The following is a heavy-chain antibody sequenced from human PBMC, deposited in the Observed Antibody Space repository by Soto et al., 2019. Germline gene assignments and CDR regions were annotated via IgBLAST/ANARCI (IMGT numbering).Heavy chain of an antibody. D-gene: IGHD3-16*01. J-gene: IGHJ5*02. CDR1: GASIRSYH. V-gene: IGHV4-4*07. CDR2: MQHTGNT. Sequence: QVQLQESGPGLVKPSETLSLTCAVSGASIRSYHWSWIRQPAGKGLEWIGRMQHTGNTNYNPSLKSRGTMSVDTSKNQISLKMTSVTAADTAVYFCAKDVSSRRGFDPWGQGILVIVSS. CDR3: AKDVSSRRGFDP.